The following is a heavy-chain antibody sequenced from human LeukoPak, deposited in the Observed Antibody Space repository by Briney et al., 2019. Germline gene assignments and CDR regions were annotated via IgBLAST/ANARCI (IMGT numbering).Heavy chain of an antibody. CDR3: ARSESSSGFDP. J-gene: IGHJ5*02. Sequence: ASVKVSCKASGYTFTSYGISWVRQAPGQGLEWMGWISAYNGSTSYAQKFQGRVTMTRDMSTSTVYVELSSLRSEDTAVYYCARSESSSGFDPWGQGTLVTVSS. D-gene: IGHD6-6*01. CDR1: GYTFTSYG. V-gene: IGHV1-18*01. CDR2: ISAYNGST.